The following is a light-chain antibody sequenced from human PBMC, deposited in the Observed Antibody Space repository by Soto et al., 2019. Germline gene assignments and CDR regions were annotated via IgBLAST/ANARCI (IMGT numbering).Light chain of an antibody. CDR1: QSVRSSS. CDR2: GAS. J-gene: IGKJ1*01. V-gene: IGKV3-20*01. Sequence: EIVLTQSPGTLSLSPRERDSLSCRDSQSVRSSSLAWYQQKPGQPPRLLIYGASSRATGIPDRFSGSGTGKDFTLNISRLEPEDFAVYFCQQYGDTPDTDRWTFGPGTKVEFK. CDR3: QQYGDTPDTDRWT.